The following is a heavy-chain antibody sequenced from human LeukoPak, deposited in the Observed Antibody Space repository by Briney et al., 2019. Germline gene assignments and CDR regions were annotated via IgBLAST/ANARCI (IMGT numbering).Heavy chain of an antibody. D-gene: IGHD2-2*01. V-gene: IGHV1-2*06. Sequence: PWASVRVSRKASGYTFTGYYMHWVRQAPGQGLGWMGRINPNSGGTNYAQKFQGRVTMTRDTSISTAYMELSRLRSDDTAVYYCASLEYQLYGMDVWGQGTTVTVSS. CDR1: GYTFTGYY. J-gene: IGHJ6*02. CDR2: INPNSGGT. CDR3: ASLEYQLYGMDV.